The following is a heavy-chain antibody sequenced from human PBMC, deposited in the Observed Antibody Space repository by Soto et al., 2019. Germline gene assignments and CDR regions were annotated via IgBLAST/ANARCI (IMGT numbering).Heavy chain of an antibody. CDR1: GFTFSSYA. V-gene: IGHV3-23*01. CDR3: AKGSGSPRYYYYGMDV. CDR2: ISGSGGST. Sequence: GGSLRLSCAASGFTFSSYAMSWVRQAPGKGLEWVSAISGSGGSTYYADSVKGRFTISRDNSKNTLYLQMNSLRAEDTAVYYCAKGSGSPRYYYYGMDVWGQGTTVTVSS. J-gene: IGHJ6*02. D-gene: IGHD3-10*01.